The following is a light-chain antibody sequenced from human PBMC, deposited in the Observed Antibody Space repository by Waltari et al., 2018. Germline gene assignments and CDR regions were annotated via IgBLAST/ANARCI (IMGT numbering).Light chain of an antibody. CDR3: CSYAGSYTWV. CDR1: SSDVGGYDY. V-gene: IGLV2-11*01. Sequence: QSALTQPRSVSGSPGQSVTISCTGTSSDVGGYDYVSWYQQNPGKAPTLMVFDVNRRPSGVPDRFAGSKSGNTASLTISGLQAEDEADYYCCSYAGSYTWVFGTGTKVTVL. CDR2: DVN. J-gene: IGLJ1*01.